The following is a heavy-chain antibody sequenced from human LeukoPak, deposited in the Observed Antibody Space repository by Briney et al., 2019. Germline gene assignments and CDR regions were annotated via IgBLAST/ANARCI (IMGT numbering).Heavy chain of an antibody. D-gene: IGHD3-22*01. CDR1: GYSISSGYY. CDR2: IYHSGST. Sequence: SETLSLTCIVSGYSISSGYYWGWIRQPPGKGLEWIGSIYHSGSTYYNPSLKSRVTISIDTSKSQFSLNLSSVTAADTAVYFCARDPDYYDPGYWGQGTLVTVSS. V-gene: IGHV4-38-2*02. CDR3: ARDPDYYDPGY. J-gene: IGHJ4*02.